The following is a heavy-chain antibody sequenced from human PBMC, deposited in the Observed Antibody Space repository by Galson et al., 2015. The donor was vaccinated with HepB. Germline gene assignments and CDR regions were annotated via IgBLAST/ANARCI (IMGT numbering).Heavy chain of an antibody. CDR3: ARDRREYNWNYFDY. Sequence: SLRLSCAASGFTFSSYGMHWVRQAPGKGLEWVAVIWYDGSNKYYADSVKGRFTISRDNSKNTLYLQMNSLRAEDTAVYYCARDRREYNWNYFDYWGQGTLVTVSS. CDR2: IWYDGSNK. V-gene: IGHV3-33*01. CDR1: GFTFSSYG. J-gene: IGHJ4*02. D-gene: IGHD1-20*01.